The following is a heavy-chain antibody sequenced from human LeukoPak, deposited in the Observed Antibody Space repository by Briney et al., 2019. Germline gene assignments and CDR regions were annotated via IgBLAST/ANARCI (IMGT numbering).Heavy chain of an antibody. V-gene: IGHV3-23*01. J-gene: IGHJ4*02. Sequence: GESLRLSCAASGFTFSSYAMSWVRQAPGKGLEWVSAISGSGGSTYYADSVKGRFTISRDNSKNTLYLQMNSLRAEDTAVYYCAKDPTYSSSWYYFDYWGQGTPVTVSS. CDR1: GFTFSSYA. D-gene: IGHD6-13*01. CDR2: ISGSGGST. CDR3: AKDPTYSSSWYYFDY.